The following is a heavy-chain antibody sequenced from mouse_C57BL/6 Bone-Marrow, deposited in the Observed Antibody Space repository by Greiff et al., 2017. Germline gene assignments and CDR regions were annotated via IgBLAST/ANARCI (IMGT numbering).Heavy chain of an antibody. Sequence: QVQLQQSGPELVKPGASVKLSCKASGYTFTSYDINWVQQRPGQGLEWIGWIYTRDGSTTYNEKFKGEATLAVDTSYSTEYMELHSLTSEDSAVYFCAIDYGSSYWYFDVWGTGTTVTVSS. CDR3: AIDYGSSYWYFDV. CDR1: GYTFTSYD. CDR2: IYTRDGST. D-gene: IGHD1-1*01. J-gene: IGHJ1*03. V-gene: IGHV1-85*01.